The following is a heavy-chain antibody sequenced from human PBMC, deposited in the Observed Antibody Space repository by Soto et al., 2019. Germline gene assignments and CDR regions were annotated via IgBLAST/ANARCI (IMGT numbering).Heavy chain of an antibody. J-gene: IGHJ4*02. D-gene: IGHD3-22*01. Sequence: SETLSLTCAVYGGSFSGYYWSWIRQPPGKGLEWIGEINHSGSTNYNPPLKSRVTISVDTSKNQFSLKLRSVTAADSAVYYCTRGIAMKAAVQGGAPDKYFFDSWGQGTLVTVSS. CDR3: TRGIAMKAAVQGGAPDKYFFDS. V-gene: IGHV4-34*01. CDR2: INHSGST. CDR1: GGSFSGYY.